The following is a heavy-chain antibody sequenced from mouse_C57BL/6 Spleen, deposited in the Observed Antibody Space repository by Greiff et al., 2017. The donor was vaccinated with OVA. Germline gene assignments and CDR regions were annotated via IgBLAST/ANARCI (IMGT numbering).Heavy chain of an antibody. CDR3: ARHYDYDDYAMDY. J-gene: IGHJ4*01. D-gene: IGHD2-4*01. Sequence: EVKLMESGGDLVKPGGSLKLSCAASGFTFSSYGMSWVRQTPDKRLEWVATISSGGSYTYYPDSVKGRFTISRDNAKNTLYLQMSSLKSEDTAMYYCARHYDYDDYAMDYWGQGTSVTVSS. CDR2: ISSGGSYT. CDR1: GFTFSSYG. V-gene: IGHV5-6*01.